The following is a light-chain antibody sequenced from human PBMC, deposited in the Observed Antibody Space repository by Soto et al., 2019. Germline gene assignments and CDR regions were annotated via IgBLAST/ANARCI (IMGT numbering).Light chain of an antibody. Sequence: QAGVTQPPSASGTPGQRVSISCSGSSSNIGSNAVHWYQQFPGTAPRLLIYRDNQRPSGVPDRFSGSKSGTSASLVISGLQSEDEADYYCAAWNDRPYLWVFGGGTKLTVL. V-gene: IGLV1-44*01. CDR2: RDN. CDR3: AAWNDRPYLWV. CDR1: SSNIGSNA. J-gene: IGLJ3*02.